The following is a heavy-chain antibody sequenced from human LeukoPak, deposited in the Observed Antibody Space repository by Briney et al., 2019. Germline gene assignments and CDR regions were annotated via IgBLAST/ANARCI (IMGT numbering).Heavy chain of an antibody. CDR1: GYSFTSYW. CDR3: ARFPEYCSGGSCYVFDI. D-gene: IGHD2-15*01. V-gene: IGHV5-51*01. Sequence: GESLKISCKGSGYSFTSYWIGWVRQMPGKGLEWMGIIYLGDSDTRYSPSFQGQVTISADKSISTAYLQWSSLKASDTAMYYCARFPEYCSGGSCYVFDIWGQGTMVTVSS. J-gene: IGHJ3*02. CDR2: IYLGDSDT.